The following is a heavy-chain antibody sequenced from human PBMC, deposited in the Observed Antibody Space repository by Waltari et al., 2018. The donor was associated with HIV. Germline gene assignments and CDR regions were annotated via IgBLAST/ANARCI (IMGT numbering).Heavy chain of an antibody. J-gene: IGHJ4*02. D-gene: IGHD2-21*01. CDR2: IYNSGST. CDR1: GDSISRATHY. V-gene: IGHV4-31*03. Sequence: QVHLQESGPGLVKPSQTLSLICTVSGDSISRATHYWSWTRQHPGKGLEWIGYIYNSGSTYYNSSLQSRVTISADTSKNQFSLKMNSVTAADTAVYYCARCGGVTATCDSWGQGILVTVSS. CDR3: ARCGGVTATCDS.